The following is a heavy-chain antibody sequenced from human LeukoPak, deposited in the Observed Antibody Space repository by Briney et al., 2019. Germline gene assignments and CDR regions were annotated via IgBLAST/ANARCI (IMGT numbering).Heavy chain of an antibody. J-gene: IGHJ3*02. CDR2: IYYSGSA. Sequence: SETLALTCTVSGDSISRYYWSWIRQPPGKGLEWLGYIYYSGSAYYNPALKSRLTISVERSKNQFSLKLTSVTAADTAVYYCARFGSPIVVVPAAILVYAFDIWGQGTMVTVSS. CDR3: ARFGSPIVVVPAAILVYAFDI. V-gene: IGHV4-59*01. CDR1: GDSISRYY. D-gene: IGHD2-2*02.